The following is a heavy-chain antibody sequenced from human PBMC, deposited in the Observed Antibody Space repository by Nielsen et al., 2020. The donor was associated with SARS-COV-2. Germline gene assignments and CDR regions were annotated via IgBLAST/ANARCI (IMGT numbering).Heavy chain of an antibody. CDR3: ARDLTGAFDY. D-gene: IGHD1-26*01. V-gene: IGHV3-13*01. Sequence: GESLKISCAASGFTFSSYDMHWVRQATGKGLEWVSAIGTAGDTYYPGSVKGRFTISRENAKNSLYLQMNSLRAGDTAVYYCARDLTGAFDYWGQGTLVTVSS. J-gene: IGHJ4*02. CDR2: IGTAGDT. CDR1: GFTFSSYD.